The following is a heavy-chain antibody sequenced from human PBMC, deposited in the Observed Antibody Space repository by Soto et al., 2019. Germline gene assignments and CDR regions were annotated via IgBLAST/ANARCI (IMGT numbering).Heavy chain of an antibody. CDR3: ARAVPYQLLSWFDP. V-gene: IGHV4-31*03. CDR1: GGSISSGGYY. Sequence: SETLSLTCTVSGGSISSGGYYWSWIRQHPGKGLEWIGYIYYSGSTYYNPSLKSRVTISVDTSKNQFSLKLSSVTAADTAVYYCARAVPYQLLSWFDPWGQGTLVTVSS. J-gene: IGHJ5*02. D-gene: IGHD2-2*01. CDR2: IYYSGST.